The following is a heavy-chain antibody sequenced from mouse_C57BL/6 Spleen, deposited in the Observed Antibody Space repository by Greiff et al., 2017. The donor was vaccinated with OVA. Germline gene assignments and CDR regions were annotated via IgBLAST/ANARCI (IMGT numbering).Heavy chain of an antibody. Sequence: VQLHQSGPELVKPGASVKISCKASGYTFTDYYMNWVKQSHGKSLEWIGDINPNNGGTSYNQKFKGKATLTVDKSSSTAYMELRSLTSEDSAVYYCASPLRFYAMDYWGQGTSVTVSS. D-gene: IGHD1-1*01. CDR3: ASPLRFYAMDY. V-gene: IGHV1-26*01. CDR1: GYTFTDYY. CDR2: INPNNGGT. J-gene: IGHJ4*01.